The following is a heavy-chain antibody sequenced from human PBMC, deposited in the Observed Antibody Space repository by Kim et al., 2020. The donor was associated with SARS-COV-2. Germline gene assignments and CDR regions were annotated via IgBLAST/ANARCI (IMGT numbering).Heavy chain of an antibody. CDR2: IDWNDDK. Sequence: SGPTLVNPTQTLTLTCTFSGFSLSTSGMCVSWIRQPPGKALEWLALIDWNDDKYYSTSLKTTLTISKDTSKNQVVLTMTNMDPVDTATYYCARIKRVLLWFGDYGMDVWGQGTTVTVSS. CDR1: GFSLSTSGMC. D-gene: IGHD3-10*01. V-gene: IGHV2-70*01. CDR3: ARIKRVLLWFGDYGMDV. J-gene: IGHJ6*02.